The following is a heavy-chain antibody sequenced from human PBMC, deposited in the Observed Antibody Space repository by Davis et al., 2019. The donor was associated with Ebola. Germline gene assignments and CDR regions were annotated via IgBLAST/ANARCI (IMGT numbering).Heavy chain of an antibody. D-gene: IGHD2-21*02. J-gene: IGHJ4*02. CDR3: ARGYSPKCRGGDCVDDF. V-gene: IGHV1-8*01. Sequence: AASVKVSCKASGYTFTTYDINWVRQASGQGLEWMGWMNAYSGHTGYVEKFKDRISMTRDPSITTAYMELRSLTVDDTAVYYCARGYSPKCRGGDCVDDFWGQGTLVTVSS. CDR1: GYTFTTYD. CDR2: MNAYSGHT.